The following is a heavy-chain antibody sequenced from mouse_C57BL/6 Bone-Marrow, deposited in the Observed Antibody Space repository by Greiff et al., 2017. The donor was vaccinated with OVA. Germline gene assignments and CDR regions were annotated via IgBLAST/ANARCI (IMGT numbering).Heavy chain of an antibody. Sequence: EVKVVESGGGLVQSGRSLRLSCATSGFTFSDFYMEWVRQAPGKGLEWIAASRNKANDYTTEYSASVKGRFIVSRDTSQSILYLQMNALRAEDTAIYYCARDALTGIFDYWGQGTTLTVSS. D-gene: IGHD4-1*01. V-gene: IGHV7-1*01. CDR3: ARDALTGIFDY. CDR1: GFTFSDFY. CDR2: SRNKANDYTT. J-gene: IGHJ2*01.